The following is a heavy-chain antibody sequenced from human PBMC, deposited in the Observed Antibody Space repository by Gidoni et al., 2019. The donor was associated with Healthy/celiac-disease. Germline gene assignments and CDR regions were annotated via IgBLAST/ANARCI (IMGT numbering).Heavy chain of an antibody. Sequence: EVQLVESGGGLVQPGGSLRLSCAASGFTVSSNYMSWVRQAPGKGLEWVSVIYSGGSTYYADSVKGRFTISRDNSKNTLYLQMNSLRAEDTAVYYCARSHRYNRPMDVWGQGTTVTVSS. D-gene: IGHD1-1*01. V-gene: IGHV3-66*02. CDR2: IYSGGST. J-gene: IGHJ6*02. CDR3: ARSHRYNRPMDV. CDR1: GFTVSSNY.